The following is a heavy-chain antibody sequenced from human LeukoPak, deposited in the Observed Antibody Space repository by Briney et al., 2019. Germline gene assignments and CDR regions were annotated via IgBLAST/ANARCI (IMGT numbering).Heavy chain of an antibody. CDR2: INHSGST. CDR1: GGSISSYY. D-gene: IGHD6-19*01. J-gene: IGHJ4*02. Sequence: PSETLSLTCTVSGGSISSYYWSWIRQPPGKGLEWIGEINHSGSTNYNPSLKSRVTISVDTSKNQFSLKLSSVTAADTAVYYCARGSSSGWYQSRYFDYWGQGTLVTVSS. V-gene: IGHV4-34*01. CDR3: ARGSSSGWYQSRYFDY.